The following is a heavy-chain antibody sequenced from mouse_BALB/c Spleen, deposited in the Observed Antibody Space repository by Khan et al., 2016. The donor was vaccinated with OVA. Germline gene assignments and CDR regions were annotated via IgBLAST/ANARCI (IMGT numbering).Heavy chain of an antibody. V-gene: IGHV3-2*02. CDR3: ARGNYYGYYFDY. J-gene: IGHJ2*01. Sequence: EVQLVESGPGLVKPSQSLSLTCTVTGYSITSVYAWNWIRQFPGNKLEWMGYISYSGVTSYTPSLKSRISITRDTSKNQFFLQLNSVTTEDTATYYCARGNYYGYYFDYWGQGTTLTGSS. CDR2: ISYSGVT. CDR1: GYSITSVYA. D-gene: IGHD1-1*01.